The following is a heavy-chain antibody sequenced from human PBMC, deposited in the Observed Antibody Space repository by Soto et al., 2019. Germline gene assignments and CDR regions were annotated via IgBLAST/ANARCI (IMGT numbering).Heavy chain of an antibody. CDR1: GGTFSSYA. CDR3: AIASCSGGSCYYNWFDP. J-gene: IGHJ5*02. V-gene: IGHV1-69*12. D-gene: IGHD2-15*01. Sequence: QVQLVQSGAAVKKPGSSVKVSCKASGGTFSSYAISWVRQAPGQGLEWMGGIIPIFGTANYAQKFQGRVTITADESTSTAYMELSSLRSEDTAVYYCAIASCSGGSCYYNWFDPWGQGTLVTVSS. CDR2: IIPIFGTA.